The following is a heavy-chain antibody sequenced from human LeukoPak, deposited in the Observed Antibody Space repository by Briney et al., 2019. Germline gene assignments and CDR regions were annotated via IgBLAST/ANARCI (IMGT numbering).Heavy chain of an antibody. D-gene: IGHD6-19*01. CDR3: ARDHRRYSSGWNFDY. CDR2: INPSGGST. CDR1: GYTFINYY. V-gene: IGHV1-46*01. J-gene: IGHJ4*02. Sequence: ASVKVSCKASGYTFINYYMHWVRQAPGQGLEWMGFINPSGGSTSYAQKFQGKVTMTRDMSTSTVYMELSSLRSEDTAVYYCARDHRRYSSGWNFDYWGQGTLVTVSS.